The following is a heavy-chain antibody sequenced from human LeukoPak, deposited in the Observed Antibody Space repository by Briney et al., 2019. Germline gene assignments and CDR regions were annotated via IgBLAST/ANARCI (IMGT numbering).Heavy chain of an antibody. CDR3: ARRAYYDGNSAWYFDL. D-gene: IGHD4-23*01. Sequence: SQTLSLTCTVTGVSINIGGYYWSWIRQHPGKGLEGIGYINYSGSAYYNPPLKSRVTVSVDTSNNQFSLKLSPVTAADTAVYYCARRAYYDGNSAWYFDLWGRGILVTVSS. CDR1: GVSINIGGYY. V-gene: IGHV4-31*03. CDR2: INYSGSA. J-gene: IGHJ2*01.